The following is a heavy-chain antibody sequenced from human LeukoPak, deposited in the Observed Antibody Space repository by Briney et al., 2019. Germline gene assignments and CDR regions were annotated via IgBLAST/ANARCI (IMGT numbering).Heavy chain of an antibody. V-gene: IGHV4-39*01. D-gene: IGHD3-9*01. CDR2: LCYSGST. Sequence: SETLSLTCTVSGGSISSSSLYWGCIRQSPEKGLEWIGTLCYSGSTYYNPSLKSRVTISVDTSKNQFSLELSSVTAADTAVYYCAGAPSGGFDWRSPFDYWGQGTLVTVSS. CDR3: AGAPSGGFDWRSPFDY. J-gene: IGHJ4*02. CDR1: GGSISSSSLY.